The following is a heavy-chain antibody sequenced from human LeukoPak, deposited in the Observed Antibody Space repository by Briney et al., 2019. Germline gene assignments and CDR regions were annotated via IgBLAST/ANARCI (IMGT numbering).Heavy chain of an antibody. J-gene: IGHJ4*02. D-gene: IGHD1-26*01. V-gene: IGHV3-23*01. CDR1: GFTFSSYA. CDR2: ISGSGGST. CDR3: AKDSGSYSKECDY. Sequence: PGRSLRLSCAASGFTFSSYAMSWVRQAPGKGLEWVSAISGSGGSTYYADSVKGRFTISRDNSKNTLYLQMNSLRAEDTAVYYCAKDSGSYSKECDYWGQGTLVTVSS.